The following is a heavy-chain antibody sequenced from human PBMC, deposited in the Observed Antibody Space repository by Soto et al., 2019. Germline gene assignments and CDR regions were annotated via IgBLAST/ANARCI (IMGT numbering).Heavy chain of an antibody. V-gene: IGHV3-74*01. CDR2: INSDGSST. Sequence: GGSLRLSCAASGFTFSSYWMHWVRQAPGKGLVWVSRINSDGSSTSYADSVKGRFTISRDNAKNTLYLQMNSLRAEDTAVYYCASLSGRGGHRDFDYWGQGTLVTVSS. CDR1: GFTFSSYW. D-gene: IGHD3-16*01. CDR3: ASLSGRGGHRDFDY. J-gene: IGHJ4*02.